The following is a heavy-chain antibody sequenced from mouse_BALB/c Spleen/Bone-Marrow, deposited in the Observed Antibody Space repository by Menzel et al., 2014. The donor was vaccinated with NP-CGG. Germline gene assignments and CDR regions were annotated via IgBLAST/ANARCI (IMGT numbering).Heavy chain of an antibody. CDR1: GYTFTSYW. V-gene: IGHV1-87*01. D-gene: IGHD1-2*01. Sequence: QVQLQQPGAELARPGASVKLSCKASGYTFTSYWMQWVKQRPGQGLEWIGAIYPGDGDTRYTQKFKGKATLTADKSSSTAYMQLSSLASEDSAVYYCARRDYGIRGNYYAMDYWGQGTSVTVSS. J-gene: IGHJ4*01. CDR3: ARRDYGIRGNYYAMDY. CDR2: IYPGDGDT.